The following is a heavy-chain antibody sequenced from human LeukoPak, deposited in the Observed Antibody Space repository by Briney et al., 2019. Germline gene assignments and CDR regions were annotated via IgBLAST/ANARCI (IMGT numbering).Heavy chain of an antibody. V-gene: IGHV1-69*04. CDR1: GGTFSSYA. D-gene: IGHD6-13*01. CDR3: ARDLEYSSSWYDY. J-gene: IGHJ4*02. Sequence: SVKVSCKASGGTFSSYAISWVRQAPGQGLEWMGRIIPILGIANYAQKFQGGVTITADKSTSTAYMELRSLRSDDTAVYYCARDLEYSSSWYDYWGQGALVTVSS. CDR2: IIPILGIA.